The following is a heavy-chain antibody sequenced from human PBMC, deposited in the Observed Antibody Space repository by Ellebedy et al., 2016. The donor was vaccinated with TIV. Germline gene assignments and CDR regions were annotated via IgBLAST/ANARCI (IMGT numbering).Heavy chain of an antibody. J-gene: IGHJ4*02. CDR3: ARLSNGYGDDY. CDR1: GYTFRNYW. V-gene: IGHV5-51*01. CDR2: IYPRDSDT. D-gene: IGHD3-22*01. Sequence: GESLKISXRTSGYTFRNYWIGWVRQMPGKGLEWMGVIYPRDSDTRNSPSSQGQVTISADNSLNTVYLQWSRLKASDTAMYYCARLSNGYGDDYWGQGTLVTVSS.